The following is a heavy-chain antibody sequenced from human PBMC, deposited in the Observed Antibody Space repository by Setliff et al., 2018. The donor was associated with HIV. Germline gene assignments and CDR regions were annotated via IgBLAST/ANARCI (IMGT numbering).Heavy chain of an antibody. CDR1: GGTFSSYT. V-gene: IGHV1-69*13. CDR2: IIPIFGTT. CDR3: ARDLGRSLDY. Sequence: SVKVSCKTSGGTFSSYTISWVRQAPGQGLEWMGGIIPIFGTTNYAPKFQGRVTLTADESASTTYMELSSLRSDETAVYYCARDLGRSLDYWGQGTRVTVSS. J-gene: IGHJ4*02.